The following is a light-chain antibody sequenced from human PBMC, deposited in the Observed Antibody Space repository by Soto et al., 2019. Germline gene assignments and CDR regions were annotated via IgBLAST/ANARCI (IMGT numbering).Light chain of an antibody. Sequence: DIQMTQSPSSLSASVGDRVTITCRASQSISSYLNWYQQKPGKAPKLLIYAASSLQSGVPSRFSGSGSGTDFTLTISSLQPEDFATYYCNQSYSTPRQTFGQGTKVEIK. CDR1: QSISSY. CDR3: NQSYSTPRQT. J-gene: IGKJ1*01. V-gene: IGKV1-39*01. CDR2: AAS.